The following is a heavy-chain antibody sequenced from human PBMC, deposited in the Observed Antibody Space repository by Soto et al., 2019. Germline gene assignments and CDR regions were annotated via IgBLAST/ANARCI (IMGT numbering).Heavy chain of an antibody. CDR2: IIPILGIA. J-gene: IGHJ6*02. V-gene: IGHV1-69*02. CDR1: GGTFSSYT. Sequence: ASVKVSCKASGGTFSSYTISWVRQAPGQGLEWMGRIIPILGIANYAQKFQGRVTITADKSTSTAYMELSSLRSEDTAVYYCARAGYRLSGGMDVWGQGTTVTVSS. CDR3: ARAGYRLSGGMDV. D-gene: IGHD5-18*01.